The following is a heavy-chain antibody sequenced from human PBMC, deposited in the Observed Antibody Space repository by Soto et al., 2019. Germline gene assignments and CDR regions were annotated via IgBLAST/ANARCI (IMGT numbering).Heavy chain of an antibody. CDR1: GGTFSSYA. CDR3: ARGAPVGVFGYYGMDV. J-gene: IGHJ6*02. V-gene: IGHV1-69*13. CDR2: IIPIFGTA. D-gene: IGHD1-26*01. Sequence: GASVKVSCKAPGGTFSSYAISWVRQAPGQGLEWMGGIIPIFGTANYAQKFQGRVTITADESTSTAYMELSSLRSEDTAVYYCARGAPVGVFGYYGMDVWGQGTTVTVSS.